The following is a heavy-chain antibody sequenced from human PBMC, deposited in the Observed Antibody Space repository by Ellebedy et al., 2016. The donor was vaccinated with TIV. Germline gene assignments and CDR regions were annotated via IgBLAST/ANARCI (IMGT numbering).Heavy chain of an antibody. CDR2: MNERSDTI. Sequence: GGSLRLSCAASGFTFSNYAMSWVRQAPGKGLEWVSTMNERSDTIFYADSVKGRFTISRDNSKSTLHLQMSSLRAEDTAIYYCARTPGSGTTGWIILSHFDKWGQGTLVTVSS. CDR3: ARTPGSGTTGWIILSHFDK. V-gene: IGHV3-23*01. J-gene: IGHJ4*02. D-gene: IGHD1-7*01. CDR1: GFTFSNYA.